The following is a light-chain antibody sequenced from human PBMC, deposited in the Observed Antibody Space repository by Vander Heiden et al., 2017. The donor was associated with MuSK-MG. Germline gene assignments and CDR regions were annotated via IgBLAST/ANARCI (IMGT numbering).Light chain of an antibody. CDR2: WAS. CDR3: QQYYSYPWT. Sequence: IVLPQSPASLPLSFSETATISYRFSKSVFFSAYISSYLAWYQQKPGQAPKLLISWASTREPGVPDRFSGSGFATEFTLTISNLQADDFALYYCQQYYSYPWTFGHGTKVDIK. V-gene: IGKV4-1*01. CDR1: KSVFFSAYISSY. J-gene: IGKJ1*01.